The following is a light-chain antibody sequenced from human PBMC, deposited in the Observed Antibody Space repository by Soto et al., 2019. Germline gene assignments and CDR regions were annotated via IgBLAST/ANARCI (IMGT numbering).Light chain of an antibody. Sequence: DIVMTQTTLSLSVTPGQPASISCKSSQSLLDSDGKTFLYWYVHKPGHPTQLLIYEVSNRFAGVPDRFSGSGSETDFTLEISRVEADDVAMYYCMQSLQLPLTFGGWTKVDIK. CDR2: EVS. V-gene: IGKV2D-29*01. CDR3: MQSLQLPLT. CDR1: QSLLDSDGKTF. J-gene: IGKJ4*01.